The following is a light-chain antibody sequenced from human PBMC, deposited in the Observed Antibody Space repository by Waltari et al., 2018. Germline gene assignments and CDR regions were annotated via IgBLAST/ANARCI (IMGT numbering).Light chain of an antibody. V-gene: IGKV1-39*01. CDR2: HTS. CDR1: QTIDTF. J-gene: IGKJ1*01. Sequence: DIQMTQSPTSLSAFVGDRVTITCRASQTIDTFLNWYHQQGGKAPKLLMYHTSSLNDGVSSSFSGSGGGTEFALTITTLHPEDIGTFYCQQSYSFPPTFGQGTKV. CDR3: QQSYSFPPT.